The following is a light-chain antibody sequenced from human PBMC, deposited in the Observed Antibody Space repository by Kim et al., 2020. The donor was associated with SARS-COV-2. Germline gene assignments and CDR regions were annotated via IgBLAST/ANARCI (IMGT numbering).Light chain of an antibody. Sequence: EIVLTQSPGTLALSPGERATLSCRASPSVSSSYLAWYQQKPGQAPRPLVYGASNRATGIPDRFSGTGSGTDFTLTISKLEPEDFAVYYCQQYGSSLITFGQGTRLEIK. V-gene: IGKV3-20*01. J-gene: IGKJ5*01. CDR1: PSVSSSY. CDR2: GAS. CDR3: QQYGSSLIT.